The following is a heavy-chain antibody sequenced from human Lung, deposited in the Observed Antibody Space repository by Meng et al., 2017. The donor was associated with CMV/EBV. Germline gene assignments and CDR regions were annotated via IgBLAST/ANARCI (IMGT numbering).Heavy chain of an antibody. CDR1: GYTLTSYY. Sequence: ASXXVSXKASGYTLTSYYMHWGRQAPGQGLEWMGIINPSGGSTSYAQKFQGRVTMTRDTSTSTVYMELSSLRSEDTAVYYCARDFIPVFGVAPSYYYYGMDVWXPGTXVNGAS. V-gene: IGHV1-46*01. CDR2: INPSGGST. J-gene: IGHJ6*01. CDR3: ARDFIPVFGVAPSYYYYGMDV. D-gene: IGHD3-3*01.